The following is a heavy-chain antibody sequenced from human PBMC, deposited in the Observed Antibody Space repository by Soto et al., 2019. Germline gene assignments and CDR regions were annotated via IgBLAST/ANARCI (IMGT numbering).Heavy chain of an antibody. V-gene: IGHV1-18*01. D-gene: IGHD3-16*01. CDR3: ARDGGHDPPGYY. CDR2: ISAYNGNT. J-gene: IGHJ4*02. Sequence: GASVKVSCKASGYTFTNYGISWVRQAPGQGLEWMGWISAYNGNTNYAQKLQARVTMTTDTSTSTAYMDLRSLISDDTAVYYCARDGGHDPPGYYWGQGTLVTVSS. CDR1: GYTFTNYG.